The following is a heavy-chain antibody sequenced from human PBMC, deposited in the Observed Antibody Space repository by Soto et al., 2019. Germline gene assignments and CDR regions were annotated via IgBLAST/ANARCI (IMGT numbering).Heavy chain of an antibody. V-gene: IGHV3-23*01. CDR2: LSGSGATT. J-gene: IGHJ6*02. CDR3: ARQGMITRPEYGMDV. CDR1: GFTFSSYA. D-gene: IGHD3-16*01. Sequence: GGSLRLSCAASGFTFSSYAMTWVRQAPGKGLGWVSALSGSGATTFYADSVKGRFTISRDNSKNTLYLQMNSLRAEDTAVYYRARQGMITRPEYGMDVWGQGTTVTVSS.